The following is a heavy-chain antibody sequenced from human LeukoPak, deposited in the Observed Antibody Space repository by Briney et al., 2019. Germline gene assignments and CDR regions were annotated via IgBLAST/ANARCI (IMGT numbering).Heavy chain of an antibody. V-gene: IGHV4-34*01. D-gene: IGHD3-22*01. J-gene: IGHJ6*02. CDR3: ARGPHYYESSGYYGKGYYYYGMDV. CDR1: GGSFSNYY. CDR2: INHSGST. Sequence: SETLSLTCAVYGGSFSNYYWSWIRQPPGKGLEWIGEINHSGSTNYNPSLKSRVTISVDTSKNQFSLKLSSVTAADTVVFYCARGPHYYESSGYYGKGYYYYGMDVWGQGTTVTVSS.